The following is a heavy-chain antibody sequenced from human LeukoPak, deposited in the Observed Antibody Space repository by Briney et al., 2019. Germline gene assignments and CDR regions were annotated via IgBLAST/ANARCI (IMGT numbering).Heavy chain of an antibody. D-gene: IGHD3-10*01. Sequence: PGGSLRLSCAASGFTFSSYGMHWVRQPPGKGLEWMAVISYDGSNKYYADSVKGGFTISRDNTKNTLYLQMNSLRAEDTAVYYRAKGVWVVRGVIGDAFDIWGQGTMVTVSS. CDR2: ISYDGSNK. CDR1: GFTFSSYG. CDR3: AKGVWVVRGVIGDAFDI. J-gene: IGHJ3*02. V-gene: IGHV3-30*18.